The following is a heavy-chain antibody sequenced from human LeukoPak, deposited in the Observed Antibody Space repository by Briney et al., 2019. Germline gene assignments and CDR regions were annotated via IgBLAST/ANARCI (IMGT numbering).Heavy chain of an antibody. D-gene: IGHD3-16*01. CDR2: MYTGGTT. CDR1: GFTVSGTH. J-gene: IGHJ4*02. CDR3: AKDEASSGGGLAS. V-gene: IGHV3-53*01. Sequence: GSLRLSCAASGFTVSGTHMSWVRQAPGKGLEWVSAMYTGGTTYYADSVAGRFTVSRDNSKNTLYLHMNGLRVEDTAVYYCAKDEASSGGGLASWGQGTLVSVSS.